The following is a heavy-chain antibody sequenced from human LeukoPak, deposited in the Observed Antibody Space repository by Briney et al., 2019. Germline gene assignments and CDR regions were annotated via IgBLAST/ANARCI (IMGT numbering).Heavy chain of an antibody. D-gene: IGHD1-1*01. V-gene: IGHV3-23*01. CDR1: GFTFSSYW. CDR2: ISGSGGST. J-gene: IGHJ4*02. Sequence: GGSLRLSCAASGFTFSSYWMSWVRQAPGKGLEWVSAISGSGGSTYYADSVKGRFTISRDNSRNTLYLQMHSLRAEDAALYYCADWNYVDYWGQGTLVTVSS. CDR3: ADWNYVDY.